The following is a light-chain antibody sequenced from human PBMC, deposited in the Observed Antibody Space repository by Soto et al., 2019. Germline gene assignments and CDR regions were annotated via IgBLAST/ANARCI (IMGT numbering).Light chain of an antibody. CDR3: QQYDTF. V-gene: IGKV1-5*01. CDR2: DAS. Sequence: DIQMTQSPSTLSASVGDRVTITCRASQSISSWLAWYQQKPGKAPKLLIYDASSLESGVPSRFSGSGSGTAFSLAISGLRSDDVAAYYCQQYDTFFGRRNKVVVK. J-gene: IGKJ3*01. CDR1: QSISSW.